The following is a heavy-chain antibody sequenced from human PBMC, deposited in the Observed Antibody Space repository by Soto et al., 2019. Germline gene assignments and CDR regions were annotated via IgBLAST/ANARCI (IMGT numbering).Heavy chain of an antibody. CDR2: IIPSFGTA. J-gene: IGHJ4*02. V-gene: IGHV1-69*01. CDR1: GGTFSSYA. D-gene: IGHD3-10*01. Sequence: QVQLVQSGAEVKKPGSSVKFSCKASGGTFSSYAISWVRQAPGQGLEWMGGIIPSFGTANYAQKFQGRVTITADESTSTAYMELSSLRSEDTAVYYCARAPADSMVRGVIATPFDYWGQGTLVTVSS. CDR3: ARAPADSMVRGVIATPFDY.